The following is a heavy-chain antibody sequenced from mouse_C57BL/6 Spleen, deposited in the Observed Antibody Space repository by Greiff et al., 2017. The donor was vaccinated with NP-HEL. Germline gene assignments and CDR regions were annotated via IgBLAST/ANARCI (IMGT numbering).Heavy chain of an antibody. Sequence: EVQLQQSGPELVKPGASVKISCKASGYSFTDYNMNWVKQSNGKSLEWIGVINPNYGTTSYNQKFKGKATLTVDQSSSTAYMQLNSLTSEDSAFDYCERGGYSNLYFDYWGQGTTLTVSS. CDR2: INPNYGTT. V-gene: IGHV1-39*01. CDR3: ERGGYSNLYFDY. D-gene: IGHD2-5*01. CDR1: GYSFTDYN. J-gene: IGHJ2*01.